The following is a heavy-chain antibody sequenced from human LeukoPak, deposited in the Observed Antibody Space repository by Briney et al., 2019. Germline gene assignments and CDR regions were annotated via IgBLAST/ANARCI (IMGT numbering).Heavy chain of an antibody. CDR3: ARDIGYSGYDFGY. D-gene: IGHD5-12*01. CDR1: GFTVSSNH. V-gene: IGHV3-66*01. J-gene: IGHJ4*02. Sequence: PGGSLRLSCAASGFTVSSNHMSWVRQAPGKGLEWVSVIYSGGSTYYADSVKGRFTISRDNPKNTLYLQMNSLRAEDTAVYYCARDIGYSGYDFGYWGQGTLVTVSS. CDR2: IYSGGST.